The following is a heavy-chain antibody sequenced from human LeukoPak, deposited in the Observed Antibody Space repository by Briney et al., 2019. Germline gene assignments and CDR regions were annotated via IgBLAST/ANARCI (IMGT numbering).Heavy chain of an antibody. Sequence: GGSLRLSCAASGFTFSSYSMNWVRQAPGKGLEWVSSISSSSSYIYYADSVKGRFTISRDNAKNSLYLQMNSLRAEDTAVYYCAREVAAAGTGFDYWGQGTLVIVSS. CDR2: ISSSSSYI. D-gene: IGHD6-13*01. CDR3: AREVAAAGTGFDY. J-gene: IGHJ4*02. CDR1: GFTFSSYS. V-gene: IGHV3-21*01.